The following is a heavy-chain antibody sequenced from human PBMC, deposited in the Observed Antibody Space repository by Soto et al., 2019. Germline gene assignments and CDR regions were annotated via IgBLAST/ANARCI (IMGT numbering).Heavy chain of an antibody. CDR1: GGSISSYY. J-gene: IGHJ3*02. D-gene: IGHD7-27*01. V-gene: IGHV4-59*01. CDR2: IYYSGST. CDR3: ARRWELGIGSDAFDI. Sequence: QSQTLSLTCTVSGGSISSYYWSWIRQPPGKGLEWIGYIYYSGSTNYNPSLKSRVTISVDTSKNQFSLKLSSVTAADTAVYYCARRWELGIGSDAFDIWGQGTMVTVSS.